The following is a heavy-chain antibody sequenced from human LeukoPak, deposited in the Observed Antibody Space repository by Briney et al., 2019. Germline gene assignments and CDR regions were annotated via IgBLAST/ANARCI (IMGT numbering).Heavy chain of an antibody. V-gene: IGHV4-59*01. CDR2: INYSGST. CDR3: ARHDYSNYLFDY. D-gene: IGHD4-11*01. CDR1: GGSISSYY. J-gene: IGHJ4*02. Sequence: SETLSLTCTVSGGSISSYYWSWIRQPPGKGLEWIGYINYSGSTNYNPSLKSRVTISVDTSKNQFSLKLSSVTAADTAVYYCARHDYSNYLFDYWGQGTLVTVSS.